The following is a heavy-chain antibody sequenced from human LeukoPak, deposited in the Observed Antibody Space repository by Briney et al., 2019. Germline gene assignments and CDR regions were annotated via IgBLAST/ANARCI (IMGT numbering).Heavy chain of an antibody. J-gene: IGHJ4*02. CDR1: GFTFDDYA. D-gene: IGHD6-6*01. CDR3: AKDVATRRLYYFDY. V-gene: IGHV3-9*03. Sequence: GGSLRLSCAASGFTFDDYAMHWVRQAPGKSLEWVSGISWNSGTIVYADSVKGRFTISRDNAKNSLYLQMNSLRAEDMALYYCAKDVATRRLYYFDYWGQGTLVTVSS. CDR2: ISWNSGTI.